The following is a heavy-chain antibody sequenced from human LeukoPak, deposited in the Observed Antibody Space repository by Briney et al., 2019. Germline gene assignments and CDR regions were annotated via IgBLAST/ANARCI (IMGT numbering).Heavy chain of an antibody. J-gene: IGHJ4*02. V-gene: IGHV1-18*01. CDR2: ISAYNGNT. CDR3: ARDVTTRIPRGPYYFDY. CDR1: GYTFTSYG. Sequence: GASVKVSCKASGYTFTSYGISWVRQAPGQGLEWVGWISAYNGNTNYAQKLQGRVTMTTDTSTSTAYMELRSLRSDDTAVYYCARDVTTRIPRGPYYFDYWGQGTLVTVSS. D-gene: IGHD3-22*01.